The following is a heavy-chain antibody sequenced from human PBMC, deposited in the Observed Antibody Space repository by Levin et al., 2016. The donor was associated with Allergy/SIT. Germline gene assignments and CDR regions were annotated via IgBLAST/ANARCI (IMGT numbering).Heavy chain of an antibody. Sequence: WIRQPPGKGLEWVSTISGSGDNTYYADSVKGRFTVSRDNSKNILYLETNSLRAEDTAVYYCAKPWSLVGGERGWNWFDPWGQGTLVTVSS. CDR2: ISGSGDNT. D-gene: IGHD2-21*01. CDR3: AKPWSLVGGERGWNWFDP. J-gene: IGHJ5*02. V-gene: IGHV3-23*01.